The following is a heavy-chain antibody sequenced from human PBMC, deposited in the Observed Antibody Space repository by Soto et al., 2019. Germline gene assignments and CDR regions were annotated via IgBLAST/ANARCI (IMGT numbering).Heavy chain of an antibody. CDR3: ARDFDFWSGPDYGMDV. D-gene: IGHD3-3*01. Sequence: PGGSLRLSCAASGFTFSSYGMHWVRQAPGKGLEWVAVIWYDGSNKYYADSVKGRFTISRDNSKNTLYLQMNSLRAEDTAVYYCARDFDFWSGPDYGMDVWGQGTTVTVSS. CDR2: IWYDGSNK. V-gene: IGHV3-33*01. CDR1: GFTFSSYG. J-gene: IGHJ6*02.